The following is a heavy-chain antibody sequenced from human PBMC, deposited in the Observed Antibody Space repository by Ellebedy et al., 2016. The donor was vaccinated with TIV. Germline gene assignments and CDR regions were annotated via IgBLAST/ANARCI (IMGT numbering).Heavy chain of an antibody. CDR1: GYTFTSYG. J-gene: IGHJ5*02. Sequence: AASVKVSCKASGYTFTSYGISWVRQAPGQGLEWMGWISAYNGNTNYAQKLQGRVTTTTDTSTSTAYMELRSLRSDDTAVYYCARDAPMRVTTPTGRYNWFDPWGQGTLVTVSS. D-gene: IGHD4-17*01. V-gene: IGHV1-18*04. CDR2: ISAYNGNT. CDR3: ARDAPMRVTTPTGRYNWFDP.